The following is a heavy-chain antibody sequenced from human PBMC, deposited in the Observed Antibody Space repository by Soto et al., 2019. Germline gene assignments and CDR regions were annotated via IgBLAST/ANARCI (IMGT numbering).Heavy chain of an antibody. CDR3: ARTLYGDNVDY. Sequence: GASVKVSCKASGYTFTSYAMHWVRQAPGQRLEWMGWINAGNGNRKYSQKFQGRVTITRDTSASTAYMELSSLRSEDTAVYYCARTLYGDNVDYWGQGTLVTVSS. J-gene: IGHJ4*02. CDR2: INAGNGNR. CDR1: GYTFTSYA. D-gene: IGHD4-17*01. V-gene: IGHV1-3*01.